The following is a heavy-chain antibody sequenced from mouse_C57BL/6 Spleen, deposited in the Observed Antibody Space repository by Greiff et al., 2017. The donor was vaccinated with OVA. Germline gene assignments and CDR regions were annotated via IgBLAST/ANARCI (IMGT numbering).Heavy chain of an antibody. CDR1: GYTFTSYW. Sequence: QVQLQQPGAELVKPGASVKMSCKASGYTFTSYWITWVKQRPGQGLEWIGDIYPGSGSTNYNEKFKSKATLTVDTSSSTAYMQLSSLTSEDSAVYYCARSGIYRENLAYWGQGTLVTVSA. D-gene: IGHD2-12*01. J-gene: IGHJ3*01. CDR2: IYPGSGST. CDR3: ARSGIYRENLAY. V-gene: IGHV1-55*01.